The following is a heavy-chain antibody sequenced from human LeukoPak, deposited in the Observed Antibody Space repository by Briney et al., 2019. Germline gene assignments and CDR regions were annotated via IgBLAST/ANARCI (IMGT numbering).Heavy chain of an antibody. CDR1: GFTFDDYG. J-gene: IGHJ4*02. CDR3: ARELGYCSGGSCERNYYFDY. D-gene: IGHD2-15*01. CDR2: INRNGGST. V-gene: IGHV3-20*04. Sequence: GGSLRLSCAASGFTFDDYGMSWVRQAPGKGLEWVSGINRNGGSTGYEDSVKGRFTISRDNGKNSLYLQMNSLRVEDTALYYCARELGYCSGGSCERNYYFDYWGQGTLVTVS.